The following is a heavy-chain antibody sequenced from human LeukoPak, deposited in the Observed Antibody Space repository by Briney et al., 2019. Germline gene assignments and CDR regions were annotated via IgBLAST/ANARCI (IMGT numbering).Heavy chain of an antibody. J-gene: IGHJ4*02. D-gene: IGHD3-10*01. CDR1: GFTFSDAW. CDR3: TTDLGTYYHGSQRLIPIDY. CDR2: IKSKTDGETT. V-gene: IGHV3-15*01. Sequence: GGSLRLSCAASGFTFSDAWMSWVRQAPGKGLEWIGRIKSKTDGETTNYAEPVRGRFTISRDDSKSAVYLQMNSLKIEDTAVYYCTTDLGTYYHGSQRLIPIDYWGQGTLVTVSS.